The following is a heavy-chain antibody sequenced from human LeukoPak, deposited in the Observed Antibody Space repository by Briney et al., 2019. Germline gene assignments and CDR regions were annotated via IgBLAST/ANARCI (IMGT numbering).Heavy chain of an antibody. CDR1: GFTFSSYA. J-gene: IGHJ4*02. CDR2: VSGSGAHT. V-gene: IGHV3-23*01. Sequence: GGSLRLSCAASGFTFSSYAMTWVRQAPGKGLQWVSAVSGSGAHTYYADSVKGRFTISRDNSKNTLYLQMNSLRAEDTAVYYCAKVRLDYDFWKGYFDYWGQGTLVTVSS. CDR3: AKVRLDYDFWKGYFDY. D-gene: IGHD3-3*01.